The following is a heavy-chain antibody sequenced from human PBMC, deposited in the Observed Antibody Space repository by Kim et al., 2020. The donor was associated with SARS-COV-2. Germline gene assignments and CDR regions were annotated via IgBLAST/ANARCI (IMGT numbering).Heavy chain of an antibody. Sequence: ADSVKGRFTISRDNAKNTLYLQMNSLRAEDTAVYYCAKSAAVAGSTDFDYWGQGTLVTVSS. V-gene: IGHV3-23*01. D-gene: IGHD6-19*01. J-gene: IGHJ4*02. CDR3: AKSAAVAGSTDFDY.